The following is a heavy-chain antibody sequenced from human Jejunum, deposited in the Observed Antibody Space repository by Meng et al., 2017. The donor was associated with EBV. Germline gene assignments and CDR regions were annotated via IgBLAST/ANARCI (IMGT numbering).Heavy chain of an antibody. CDR2: IYHDGSS. CDR3: ARVRCSGGSCFYFDY. CDR1: GDNIAGSHW. V-gene: IGHV4-4*02. D-gene: IGHD2-15*01. Sequence: QVQLQESGPGLVKPSGTLSLTCAVSGDNIAGSHWWSWVRQPPGEGLEWIGEIYHDGSSNYSPSLKSRVTILLDKSENHFSLKLNSVTAADTAVYYCARVRCSGGSCFYFDYWGPGAMVTVSS. J-gene: IGHJ4*02.